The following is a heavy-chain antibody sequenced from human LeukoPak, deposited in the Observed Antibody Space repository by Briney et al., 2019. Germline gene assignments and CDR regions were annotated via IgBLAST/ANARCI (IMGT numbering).Heavy chain of an antibody. V-gene: IGHV3-33*01. Sequence: GGSLRLSCAASGFTFSSYGMHWVRQAPGKGLEWVAVIWYDGSNKYYADSVKGRFTISRDNSKNTLYLQINSLRAEDTAVYYRARDRSDYSNYVNPRDYWGQGTLVTVFS. CDR3: ARDRSDYSNYVNPRDY. D-gene: IGHD4-11*01. CDR1: GFTFSSYG. CDR2: IWYDGSNK. J-gene: IGHJ4*02.